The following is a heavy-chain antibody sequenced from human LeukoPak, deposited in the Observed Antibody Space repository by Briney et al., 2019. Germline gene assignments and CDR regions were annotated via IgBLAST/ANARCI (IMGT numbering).Heavy chain of an antibody. CDR2: INSDGSST. CDR1: GFTFSSYW. V-gene: IGHV3-74*01. D-gene: IGHD6-13*01. CDR3: ARRIAAAAAPYYFDY. J-gene: IGHJ4*02. Sequence: GSLRLSWSASGFTFSSYWMHLVRQAPGKGLLWVSRINSDGSSTSYADSVKGRFTISRDNAKNTLYLQMNSLRAEDTAVYYCARRIAAAAAPYYFDYWGQGTLVTVSS.